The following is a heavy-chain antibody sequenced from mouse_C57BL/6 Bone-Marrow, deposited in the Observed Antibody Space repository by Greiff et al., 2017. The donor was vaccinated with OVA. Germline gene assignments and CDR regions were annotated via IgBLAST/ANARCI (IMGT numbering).Heavy chain of an antibody. J-gene: IGHJ3*01. CDR2: INPSNGVT. CDR1: GYTFTGYS. D-gene: IGHD2-2*01. Sequence: QVQLQQPGPDLVKPGASVKFSCKASGYTFTGYSMHWVKQSLGQCLEWIGNINPSNGVTTYNQKFKGKATLTVDKSSSTAYMQLMSLTSEDSAVYYCARCGGYGFAYGGQGTMATVS. CDR3: ARCGGYGFAY. V-gene: IGHV1-53*01.